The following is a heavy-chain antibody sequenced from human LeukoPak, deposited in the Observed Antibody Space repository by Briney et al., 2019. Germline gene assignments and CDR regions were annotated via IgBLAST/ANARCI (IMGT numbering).Heavy chain of an antibody. V-gene: IGHV4-59*01. CDR3: ARVFRPYSSGYLVDYYYMYV. J-gene: IGHJ6*03. CDR2: IYYSGSN. CDR1: GGFISSYY. Sequence: PAGTLSLTCTVSGGFISSYYWNWIRQPPGKGLDWMGYIYYSGSNKYNPPLMSGVTISVDTSKNQFSLKLSSVTAADTAVYYCARVFRPYSSGYLVDYYYMYVWGKGTTVTVSS. D-gene: IGHD6-19*01.